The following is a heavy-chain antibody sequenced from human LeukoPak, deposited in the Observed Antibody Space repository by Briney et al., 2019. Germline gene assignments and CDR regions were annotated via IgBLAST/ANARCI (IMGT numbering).Heavy chain of an antibody. CDR1: GGSFSGYY. CDR2: INHSGST. J-gene: IGHJ4*02. CDR3: AIVDIVATAIDY. V-gene: IGHV4-34*01. Sequence: SETLSLTCAVYGGSFSGYYWSWIRQPPGKGLEWIGEINHSGSTNYNPSLKSRVTISVDKSKNQFSLKLSSVTAADTAVYYCAIVDIVATAIDYWGQGTLVTVSS. D-gene: IGHD5-12*01.